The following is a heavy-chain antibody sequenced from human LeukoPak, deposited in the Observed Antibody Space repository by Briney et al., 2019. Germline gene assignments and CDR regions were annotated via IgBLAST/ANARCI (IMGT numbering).Heavy chain of an antibody. CDR1: GFSFSNSW. D-gene: IGHD3-22*01. J-gene: IGHJ3*02. V-gene: IGHV3-7*01. CDR2: IKKDGSEK. Sequence: GGSLRLSCAASGFSFSNSWMSWVRQAPGKGLEWVANIKKDGSEKNYGDSVKGRLTISRDNAKSSLFLQMDSLRPEDTAVYYCASQDSNNAFEIWGQGTKVTVSS. CDR3: ASQDSNNAFEI.